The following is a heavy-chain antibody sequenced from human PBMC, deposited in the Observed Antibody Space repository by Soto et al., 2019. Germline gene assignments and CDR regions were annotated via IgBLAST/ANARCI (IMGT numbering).Heavy chain of an antibody. Sequence: GGSLRLSCAASGFTFSNYGIHWVRQAPGKGLEWVAVIWYDGSNKYYADSVKGRFTISRDNSKNTLYLQMNSLRVEDTAMYYCARAPKAVDSLDHWGLATLVTAPQ. D-gene: IGHD6-19*01. J-gene: IGHJ4*01. CDR3: ARAPKAVDSLDH. CDR1: GFTFSNYG. V-gene: IGHV3-33*01. CDR2: IWYDGSNK.